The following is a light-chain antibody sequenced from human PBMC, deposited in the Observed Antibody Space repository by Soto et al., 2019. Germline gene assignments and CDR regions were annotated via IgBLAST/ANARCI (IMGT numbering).Light chain of an antibody. CDR2: GAS. CDR1: QSVSSSY. CDR3: QQYGSSPWT. V-gene: IGKV3-20*01. J-gene: IGKJ1*01. Sequence: EIVLTQSPGTLSLSPGERATLSCRASQSVSSSYLAWYQQKPGQAPRPLIYGASSRAIGIPDRFSGSGSGTDFTLTMSRLEPEDFAVYYCQQYGSSPWTFGQGTKVEIK.